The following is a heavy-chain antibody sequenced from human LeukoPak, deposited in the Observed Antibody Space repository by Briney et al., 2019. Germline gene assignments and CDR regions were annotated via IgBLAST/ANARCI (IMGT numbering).Heavy chain of an antibody. CDR2: IYNTGNT. CDR3: AGPRFGELLYDY. V-gene: IGHV3-53*01. J-gene: IGHJ4*02. D-gene: IGHD3-10*01. Sequence: GGSLRLSCAASGFTVSSNYMSWVRQAPGKGLEWVSLIYNTGNTYYADSVKGRFTISRDNSKNTLYLQMNSLGAEDTAVYYCAGPRFGELLYDYWGQGTLVTVSS. CDR1: GFTVSSNY.